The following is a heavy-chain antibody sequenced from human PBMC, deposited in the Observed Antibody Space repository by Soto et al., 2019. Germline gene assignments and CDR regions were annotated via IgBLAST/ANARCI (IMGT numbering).Heavy chain of an antibody. CDR3: ARGYCSCGSCSNFDY. CDR2: ISYDGSNK. CDR1: GFTFSSYA. D-gene: IGHD2-15*01. Sequence: QVQLVESGGGVVQPGRSLRLSCAASGFTFSSYARHWVRQAPGKGLEWVAVISYDGSNKYYADSVKGRFTISRDNSKNKMYLQMNSLRAEDTAVYYCARGYCSCGSCSNFDYWGQGTLVTVSS. V-gene: IGHV3-30-3*01. J-gene: IGHJ4*02.